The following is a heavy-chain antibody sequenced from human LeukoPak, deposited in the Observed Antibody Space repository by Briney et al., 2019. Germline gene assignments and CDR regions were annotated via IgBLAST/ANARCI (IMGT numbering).Heavy chain of an antibody. CDR1: GGSFSGYY. J-gene: IGHJ4*02. D-gene: IGHD3-9*01. CDR3: ATHVLRYFDWLNPFDY. CDR2: INHSGST. V-gene: IGHV4-34*01. Sequence: SETLSLTCAVYGGSFSGYYWSWIRQPPGKGLEWIGEINHSGSTNYNPSLKSRVTMSVDTSKNQFSLKLSSVTAADTAVYYCATHVLRYFDWLNPFDYWGQGTLVTVSS.